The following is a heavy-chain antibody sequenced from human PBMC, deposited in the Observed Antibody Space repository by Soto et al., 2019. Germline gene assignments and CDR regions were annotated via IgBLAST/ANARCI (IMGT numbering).Heavy chain of an antibody. CDR2: INHSGST. V-gene: IGHV4-34*01. CDR3: ARGRTGRYYGMDV. CDR1: GGSFSGYY. Sequence: SETLSLTCAVYGGSFSGYYWSWIRQPPGKGLEWIGEINHSGSTNYNPSLKSRVTISVDTSKNQFSLKLSSVTAADTAVYYCARGRTGRYYGMDVWGQGTTVTVPS. J-gene: IGHJ6*02. D-gene: IGHD1-26*01.